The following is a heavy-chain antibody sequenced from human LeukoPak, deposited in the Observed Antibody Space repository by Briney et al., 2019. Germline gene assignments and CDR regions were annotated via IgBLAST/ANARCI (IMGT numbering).Heavy chain of an antibody. D-gene: IGHD2-21*01. V-gene: IGHV1-69*10. CDR1: GGTFSDYA. J-gene: IGHJ4*02. CDR3: ARDVLGGNIVVPPGHY. CDR2: FIPMLGTA. Sequence: SVKVSCKASGGTFSDYALNWVRQAPGQGLEWMGVFIPMLGTANSTQKFQGRVTITADISTNTAYMELSSLRSEDTAVYYCARDVLGGNIVVPPGHYWGQGTLVTVSS.